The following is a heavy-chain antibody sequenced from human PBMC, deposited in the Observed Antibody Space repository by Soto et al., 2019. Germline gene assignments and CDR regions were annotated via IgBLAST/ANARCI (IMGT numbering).Heavy chain of an antibody. D-gene: IGHD3-9*01. CDR1: EFTFSNYA. V-gene: IGHV3-23*01. CDR2: ISGSGGTT. J-gene: IGHJ6*02. CDR3: AKDFVRYFDWPPGYSYYGMDV. Sequence: GGSLRLSCADSEFTFSNYAMTWVRQAPGEGLEWVSAISGSGGTTYYADSVKGRFTVYRDNSKNTLYLQMNSLRAEDTAVYYCAKDFVRYFDWPPGYSYYGMDVWGQGTTLTAP.